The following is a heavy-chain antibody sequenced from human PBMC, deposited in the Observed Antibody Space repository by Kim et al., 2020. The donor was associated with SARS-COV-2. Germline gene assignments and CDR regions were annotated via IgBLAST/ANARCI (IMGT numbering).Heavy chain of an antibody. Sequence: GGSLRLSCAASGFTFSSYWMSWVRQAPGKGLEWVANIKQDGSEKYYVDSVKGRFTISRDNAKNSLYLQMNSLRAEDTAVYYCARDRIMAGTNYYYGMDVWGQGTTVTVSS. J-gene: IGHJ6*02. V-gene: IGHV3-7*01. CDR2: IKQDGSEK. D-gene: IGHD6-19*01. CDR3: ARDRIMAGTNYYYGMDV. CDR1: GFTFSSYW.